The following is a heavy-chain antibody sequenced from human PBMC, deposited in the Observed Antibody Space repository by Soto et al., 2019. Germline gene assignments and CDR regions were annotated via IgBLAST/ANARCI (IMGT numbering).Heavy chain of an antibody. CDR2: ISGNGGST. Sequence: GGSLRLSCAASGFTFSTYAMSWVRLAPGKGMEWVACISGNGGSTYYADSVKGRFTISRDNFEDTLYLQMNSLRAEDAAVYYCAKDFVGPHADYFDYWGQGTLVTVSS. CDR1: GFTFSTYA. CDR3: AKDFVGPHADYFDY. V-gene: IGHV3-23*01. J-gene: IGHJ4*02.